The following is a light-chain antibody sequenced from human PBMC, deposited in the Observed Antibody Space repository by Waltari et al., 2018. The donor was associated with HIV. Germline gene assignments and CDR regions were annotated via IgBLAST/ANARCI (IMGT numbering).Light chain of an antibody. V-gene: IGKV3-11*01. J-gene: IGKJ4*01. CDR1: QNIGVS. Sequence: EIVLTQSPGTLSVSPGGGATLSCRASQNIGVSLAWYQQKLGQPPRLLIYDASHRPTGIPPRFSGSGSVTDFTLTISSLEIEDFAVYYCQQRRTWATFGGGTKIEIK. CDR3: QQRRTWAT. CDR2: DAS.